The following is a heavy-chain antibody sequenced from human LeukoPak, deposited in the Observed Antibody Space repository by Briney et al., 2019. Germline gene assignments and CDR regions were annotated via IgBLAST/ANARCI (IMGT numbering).Heavy chain of an antibody. CDR2: ISDRGGST. Sequence: GGSLRLSCAASGFIFRNYAMTWVRQAPGQGLEWVSGISDRGGSTYYAASVKDRFTISRDNVKNTLYLQMNSLRAEDTAVYYCAKDSGFLEWLLLAHLDYWGQGIRVTVSS. D-gene: IGHD3-3*01. CDR3: AKDSGFLEWLLLAHLDY. CDR1: GFIFRNYA. J-gene: IGHJ4*02. V-gene: IGHV3-23*01.